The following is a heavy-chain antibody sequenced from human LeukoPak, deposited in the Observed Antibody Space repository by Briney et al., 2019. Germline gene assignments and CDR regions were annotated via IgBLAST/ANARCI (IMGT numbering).Heavy chain of an antibody. CDR3: AKDCTSTNCYVDY. Sequence: GGSLRLSCAASGFTFGSYAMSWVRQAPGKGLEWVSAISGSGGSTYYADSVKGRFTISRDNSKNTLYLQMNSLRAEETALYYCAKDCTSTNCYVDYWGQGTLLTVSS. CDR2: ISGSGGST. CDR1: GFTFGSYA. J-gene: IGHJ4*02. V-gene: IGHV3-23*01. D-gene: IGHD2-2*01.